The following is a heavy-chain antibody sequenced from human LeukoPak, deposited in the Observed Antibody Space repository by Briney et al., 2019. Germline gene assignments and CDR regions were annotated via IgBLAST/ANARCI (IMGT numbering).Heavy chain of an antibody. D-gene: IGHD6-13*01. CDR1: GGSISSSSYY. CDR2: IYYSGST. V-gene: IGHV4-39*01. J-gene: IGHJ5*02. CDR3: ARPPGIAAAWFDP. Sequence: SETLSHTCAVSGGSISSSSYYWGWLRQPPGEGLEWIGSIYYSGSTYYNPSLKTRVTISVDKSKDQHSRKLNSVTATDSAIYYCARPPGIAAAWFDPWGQGTLVTVSS.